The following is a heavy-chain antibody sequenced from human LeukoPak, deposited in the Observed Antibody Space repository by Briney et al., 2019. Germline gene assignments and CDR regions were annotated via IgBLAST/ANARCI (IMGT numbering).Heavy chain of an antibody. Sequence: GGSLRLSCAASGFTFSSYWMSWVREATGKGLEWVANIKQDGSEKYYVDSVKGRFTISRDNAKNSLYLQMNSLRAEDTAVYYCARDKDIVATGCFDYWGQGTLVTVSS. CDR2: IKQDGSEK. CDR3: ARDKDIVATGCFDY. J-gene: IGHJ4*02. D-gene: IGHD5-12*01. CDR1: GFTFSSYW. V-gene: IGHV3-7*05.